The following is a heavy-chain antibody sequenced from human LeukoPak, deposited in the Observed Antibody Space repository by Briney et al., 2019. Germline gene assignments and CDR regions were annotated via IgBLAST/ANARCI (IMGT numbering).Heavy chain of an antibody. D-gene: IGHD3-3*01. J-gene: IGHJ3*02. CDR3: ARGPPYYDFWSGYFAFDI. CDR2: IWYDGSNK. CDR1: GFTFSSYG. V-gene: IGHV3-33*01. Sequence: GGSLRLSCAASGFTFSSYGMPWVRQAPGKGLEWVAVIWYDGSNKYYADSVKGRFTISRDNSKNTLYLQMNSLSAEDTAVYYCARGPPYYDFWSGYFAFDIWGQGTMVTVSS.